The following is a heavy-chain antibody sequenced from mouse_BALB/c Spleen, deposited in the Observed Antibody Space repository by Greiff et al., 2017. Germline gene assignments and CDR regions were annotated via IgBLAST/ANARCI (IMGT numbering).Heavy chain of an antibody. CDR2: ISSGSSTI. V-gene: IGHV5-17*02. Sequence: EVQGVESGGGLVQPGGSRKLSCAASGFTFSSFGMHWVRQAPEKGLEWVAYISSGSSTIYYADTVKGRFTISRDNPKNTLFLQMTSLRSEDTAMYYCARGGYYGSNAMDYWGQGTSVTVSS. D-gene: IGHD1-1*01. CDR3: ARGGYYGSNAMDY. J-gene: IGHJ4*01. CDR1: GFTFSSFG.